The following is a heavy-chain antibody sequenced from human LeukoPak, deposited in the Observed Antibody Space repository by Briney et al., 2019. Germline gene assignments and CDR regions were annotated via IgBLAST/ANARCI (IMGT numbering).Heavy chain of an antibody. CDR2: MSGVGVST. J-gene: IGHJ4*02. Sequence: SGGSLRLSCTASGFTFSNFAMSWVRQAPGKGPEWVSSMSGVGVSTYYADSVKGRFTISRDNSKNTLYLQMHSLRAEDTAVYYCAKVRAGHYFDYWGQGTLVTVSS. V-gene: IGHV3-23*01. CDR1: GFTFSNFA. CDR3: AKVRAGHYFDY. D-gene: IGHD6-19*01.